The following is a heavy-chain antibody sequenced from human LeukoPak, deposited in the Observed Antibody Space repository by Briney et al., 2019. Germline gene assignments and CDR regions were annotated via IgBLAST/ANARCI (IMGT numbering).Heavy chain of an antibody. D-gene: IGHD3-10*01. CDR2: ISSDGVST. J-gene: IGHJ4*02. CDR3: ASETYYYGSGSSYIGQF. CDR1: GFTFSSYL. V-gene: IGHV3-74*01. Sequence: GGSLRLSCAASGFTFSSYLMHWARQAPGKGLVWVSRISSDGVSTTYADSVKGRFSISRDNAKNTLYLQMNSLRAEDTAVYYCASETYYYGSGSSYIGQFWGQGTQVTVSS.